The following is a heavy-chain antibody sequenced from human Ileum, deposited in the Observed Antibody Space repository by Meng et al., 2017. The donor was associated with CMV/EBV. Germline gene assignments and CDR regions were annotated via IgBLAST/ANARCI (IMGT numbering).Heavy chain of an antibody. CDR2: ISSHGYTI. J-gene: IGHJ4*02. CDR3: ARDSWSSGWYTNF. CDR1: GFTFSDYY. Sequence: GGSLRLSGAASGFTFSDYYMSWIRQSSGKGLEWVASISSHGYTIKYADSVKGRFMISRDDAKSSLSLQMSSLRDEDTAVYYCARDSWSSGWYTNFWGQGTLVTVSS. V-gene: IGHV3-11*01. D-gene: IGHD6-19*01.